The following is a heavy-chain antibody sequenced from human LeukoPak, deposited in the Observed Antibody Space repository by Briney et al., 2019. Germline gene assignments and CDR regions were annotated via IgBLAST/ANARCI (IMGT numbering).Heavy chain of an antibody. CDR2: IYYSGST. CDR3: ARRSQENGVITASNGFDP. D-gene: IGHD3-16*01. CDR1: GASISSSY. J-gene: IGHJ5*02. V-gene: IGHV4-59*08. Sequence: SETLSLTCTVSGASISSSYWGWISQTPGKGLEWIGYIYYSGSTTFNPSLKSRVTISVATCQTQSSIKLTSGTAADTAVYYCARRSQENGVITASNGFDPWGQGTLVTVSS.